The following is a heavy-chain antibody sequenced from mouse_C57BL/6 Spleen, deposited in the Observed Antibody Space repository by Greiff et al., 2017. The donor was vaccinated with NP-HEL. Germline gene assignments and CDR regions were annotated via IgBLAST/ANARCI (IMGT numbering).Heavy chain of an antibody. Sequence: DVMLVESGGGLLQPGGSLSLSCAASGFTFTDYYMSWVRQPPGQALEWLGFIRNKANGYTTEYSASVTGRFTISRDNSQSILYLQMNALRAEDSATYYCARASNDYWDVDVWGTGTTVTVSS. CDR3: ARASNDYWDVDV. V-gene: IGHV7-3*01. CDR1: GFTFTDYY. J-gene: IGHJ1*03. D-gene: IGHD6-1*01. CDR2: IRNKANGYTT.